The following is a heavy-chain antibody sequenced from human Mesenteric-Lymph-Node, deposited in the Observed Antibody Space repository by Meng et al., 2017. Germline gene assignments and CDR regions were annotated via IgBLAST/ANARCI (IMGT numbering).Heavy chain of an antibody. D-gene: IGHD5-18*01. CDR3: ARPRLPKEQSRYNYGFDAFDI. V-gene: IGHV3-30*07. CDR2: ISYDGSNK. CDR1: GFTFSSYA. Sequence: GESLKISCAASGFTFSSYAMHWVRQAPGKGLEWVAVISYDGSNKYYADSVKGRFTISRDNSKNTLYLQMNSLRAEDTAVYYCARPRLPKEQSRYNYGFDAFDIWGQGTMVTVSS. J-gene: IGHJ3*02.